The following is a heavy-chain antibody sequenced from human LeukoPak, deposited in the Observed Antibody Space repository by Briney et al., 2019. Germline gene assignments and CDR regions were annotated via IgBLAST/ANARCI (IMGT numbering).Heavy chain of an antibody. J-gene: IGHJ4*02. V-gene: IGHV1-2*02. Sequence: ASVKVSCTASGYTFTGYFMHWVRQAPGQGVEWMGWINPNSGGTNYAQKFQGRVTMTRDTSISTAYMELSRLRSDDTAVYYCARDPPPNTYYYGSGAQGDYWGQGTLVTVSS. CDR1: GYTFTGYF. CDR3: ARDPPPNTYYYGSGAQGDY. D-gene: IGHD3-10*01. CDR2: INPNSGGT.